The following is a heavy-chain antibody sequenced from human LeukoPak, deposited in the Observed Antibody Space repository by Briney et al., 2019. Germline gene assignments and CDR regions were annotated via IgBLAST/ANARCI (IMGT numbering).Heavy chain of an antibody. J-gene: IGHJ3*02. V-gene: IGHV1-2*02. CDR3: ARDSYGLDAFDI. CDR2: INPNSGGT. D-gene: IGHD3-10*01. CDR1: GYTFTGYY. Sequence: ASVKVSCKASGYTFTGYYMHWVRRAPGQGLEWMGWINPNSGGTNYAQKFQGRVTMTRDTSISTAYMELSRLRSDDTAVYYCARDSYGLDAFDIWGQGTMVTVSS.